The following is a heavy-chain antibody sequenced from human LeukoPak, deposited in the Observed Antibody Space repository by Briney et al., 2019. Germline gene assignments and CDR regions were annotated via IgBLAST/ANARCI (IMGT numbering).Heavy chain of an antibody. V-gene: IGHV4-61*02. CDR3: ARVPGYPDYYYYYYIDV. CDR2: IYTSGST. J-gene: IGHJ6*03. CDR1: GGSISSSSYY. Sequence: KPSETLSLTCTVSGGSISSSSYYWGWIRQPAGKGLEWIGRIYTSGSTNYNPSLKSRVTISVDTSKNQFSLKLSSVTAADTAVYYCARVPGYPDYYYYYYIDVWGKGTTVTVSS. D-gene: IGHD3-9*01.